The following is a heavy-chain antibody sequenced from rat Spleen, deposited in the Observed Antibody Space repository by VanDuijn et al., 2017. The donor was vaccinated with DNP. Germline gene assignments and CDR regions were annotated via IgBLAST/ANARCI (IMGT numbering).Heavy chain of an antibody. D-gene: IGHD1-6*01. J-gene: IGHJ2*01. CDR3: ATEDYGYPFAY. Sequence: EVQLVESGGGLVQPGGSLKLSCTASGFSLSDFYMAWVRQAPTTGLEWVAYISYDGGRTFYGDSVKGRFTISRDNAKSTLYLQMDSLRSEDTATYYCATEDYGYPFAYWGQGVMVTVSS. CDR1: GFSLSDFY. V-gene: IGHV5-20*01. CDR2: ISYDGGRT.